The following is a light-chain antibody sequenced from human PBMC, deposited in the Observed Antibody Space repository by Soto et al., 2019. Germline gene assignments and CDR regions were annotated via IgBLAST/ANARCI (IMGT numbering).Light chain of an antibody. CDR3: QQYGNSGVT. CDR2: GVS. CDR1: QSVNSNY. V-gene: IGKV3-20*01. J-gene: IGKJ3*01. Sequence: GLTQSPGTLNLSPGERATLSCRASQSVNSNYLAWHQQKPGQAPRLLIYGVSSRATGIPDRFSGSGSGTDFTLTISRLEPEDFAVYYCQQYGNSGVTFGPGTKVDIK.